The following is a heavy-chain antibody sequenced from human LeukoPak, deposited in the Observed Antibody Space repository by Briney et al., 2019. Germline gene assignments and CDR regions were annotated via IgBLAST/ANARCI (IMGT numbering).Heavy chain of an antibody. V-gene: IGHV3-74*01. CDR2: ISTDGSFT. D-gene: IGHD6-19*01. J-gene: IGHJ4*02. CDR1: GFTFSNYL. CDR3: AKTVNSGWPYYFDY. Sequence: GGSLRLSCAASGFTFSNYLMHWVRQTPGKGLVWISRISTDGSFTNYADSVKGRFTISRDNSKNTLYLQMNSLRAEDTAVYYCAKTVNSGWPYYFDYWGQGTLVTVSS.